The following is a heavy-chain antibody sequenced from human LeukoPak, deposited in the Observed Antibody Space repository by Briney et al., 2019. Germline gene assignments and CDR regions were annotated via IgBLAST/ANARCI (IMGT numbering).Heavy chain of an antibody. J-gene: IGHJ4*02. V-gene: IGHV3-9*01. CDR1: GFTFDDYA. CDR3: ARVPMDGVAY. Sequence: PGRSLRLSCAASGFTFDDYAMHWVRQAPGKGLEWVSGISWNSGSIGYADSVKGRFTISRDNAKNSLYLQMNSLRAEDTAVYFCARVPMDGVAYWGQGTLVSVSS. D-gene: IGHD2-8*01. CDR2: ISWNSGSI.